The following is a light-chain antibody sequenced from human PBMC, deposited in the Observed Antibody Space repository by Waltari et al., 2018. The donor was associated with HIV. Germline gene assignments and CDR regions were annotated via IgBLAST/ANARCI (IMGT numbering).Light chain of an antibody. Sequence: QSLLTQPPSASGTPGQRVTISCSGSSSKIGRTDVYWYQHLPGTAPKLLIYRNNQRPSGVPDRFSGSKSGTSASLAISGLRSEDEADYYCATWNDSLSGYVFGTGTKVTV. V-gene: IGLV1-47*01. CDR1: SSKIGRTD. CDR2: RNN. J-gene: IGLJ1*01. CDR3: ATWNDSLSGYV.